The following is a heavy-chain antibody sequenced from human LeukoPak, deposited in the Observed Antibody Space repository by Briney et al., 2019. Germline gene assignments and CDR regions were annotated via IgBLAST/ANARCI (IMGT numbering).Heavy chain of an antibody. CDR1: GFTFSSSA. CDR2: ISASGGST. Sequence: PGGSLRLSCAASGFTFSSSAMSWVRQVPGKGLEWVSGISASGGSTYYADSVRGRFTISRDNSKNTLYLQMNSLRAEDTAVYYCARDDYYTDYWGQGTLVTVSS. J-gene: IGHJ4*02. CDR3: ARDDYYTDY. D-gene: IGHD3-10*01. V-gene: IGHV3-23*01.